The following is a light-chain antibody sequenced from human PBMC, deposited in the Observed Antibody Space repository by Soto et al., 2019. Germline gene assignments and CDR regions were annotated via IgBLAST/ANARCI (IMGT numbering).Light chain of an antibody. V-gene: IGLV2-8*01. CDR2: EVS. J-gene: IGLJ2*01. CDR3: SSYAGSNNLL. CDR1: SSDVGGCKY. Sequence: QSVLTQPPSASGSPGQSVTISCTGTSSDVGGCKYVSWYQHHPGKAPKLMIFEVSKRPSGVPDRFSGSKSGNTASLTVSGLQAEDEADYYCSSYAGSNNLLFGGGTKLTVL.